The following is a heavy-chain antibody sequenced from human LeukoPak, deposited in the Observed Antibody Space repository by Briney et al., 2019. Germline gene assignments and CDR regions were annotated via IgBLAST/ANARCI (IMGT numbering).Heavy chain of an antibody. V-gene: IGHV3-43*01. CDR3: AKARYCSSTSCPDNWFDP. Sequence: PGGSLRLSCAASGFTFDDYTMHWVRQAPGKGLEWVSLISWDGGSTYYADSVKGRFTISRDSSKNSLYLQMNSLRTEDTALYYCAKARYCSSTSCPDNWFDPWGQGTLVTVTS. J-gene: IGHJ5*02. D-gene: IGHD2-2*01. CDR2: ISWDGGST. CDR1: GFTFDDYT.